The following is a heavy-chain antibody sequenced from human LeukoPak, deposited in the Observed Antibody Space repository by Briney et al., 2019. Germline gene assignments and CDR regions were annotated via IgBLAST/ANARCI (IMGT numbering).Heavy chain of an antibody. V-gene: IGHV5-51*01. D-gene: IGHD3-10*01. CDR3: ARSITMVRGVIIGFDY. CDR1: GYSFTSYW. J-gene: IGHJ4*02. Sequence: GEFLKISCKGSGYSFTSYWIGWVRQMPGKGLEWMGIIYPGDSDTRYSPSFQGQVTFSADKSISTAYLQWSSLKATDTAMYYCARSITMVRGVIIGFDYWGQGTLVAVSS. CDR2: IYPGDSDT.